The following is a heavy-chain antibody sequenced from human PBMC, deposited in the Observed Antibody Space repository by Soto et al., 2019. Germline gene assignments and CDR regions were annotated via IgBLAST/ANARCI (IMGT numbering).Heavy chain of an antibody. CDR2: IYYSGST. CDR1: GGSVSSGSYY. CDR3: ARDHPGYCSGGSCYSGWLDP. J-gene: IGHJ5*02. V-gene: IGHV4-61*01. Sequence: SETLSLTCTVSGGSVSSGSYYWSWIRQPPGKGLEWIGYIYYSGSTNYNPSLKSRVTISVDTSKNQFSLKLSSVTAADTAVYYCARDHPGYCSGGSCYSGWLDPWGQGTLVTVSS. D-gene: IGHD2-15*01.